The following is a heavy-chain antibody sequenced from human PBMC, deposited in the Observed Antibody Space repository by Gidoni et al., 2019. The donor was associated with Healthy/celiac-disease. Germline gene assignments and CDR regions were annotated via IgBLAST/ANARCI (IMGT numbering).Heavy chain of an antibody. J-gene: IGHJ4*02. CDR3: ARDTRNNYYDSSAPLYYFDY. CDR2: INPNSGGT. V-gene: IGHV1-2*02. D-gene: IGHD3-22*01. CDR1: GYTFTGYY. Sequence: QVQLVQSGAEVKKPGASVKVSCKASGYTFTGYYMHWVRQAPGQGLEWMGWINPNSGGTNYAQKFQGRVTMTRDTSISTAYMELSRLRSDDTAVYYCARDTRNNYYDSSAPLYYFDYWGQGTLVTVSS.